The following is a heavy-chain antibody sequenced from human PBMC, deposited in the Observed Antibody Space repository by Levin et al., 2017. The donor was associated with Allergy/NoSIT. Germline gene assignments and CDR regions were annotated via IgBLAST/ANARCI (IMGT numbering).Heavy chain of an antibody. CDR3: AGEPNSPYYYHYGLDV. V-gene: IGHV4-39*07. CDR2: IYYDGSA. CDR1: GGSISDDSYY. J-gene: IGHJ6*02. Sequence: TSETLSLTCTVSGGSISDDSYYWAWVRQPPGKGLEWIGSIYYDGSAYYNPSLKTRLTISVDTSKNQFSLRVNSVTAADTAIYYCAGEPNSPYYYHYGLDVWGQGTTVTVSS. D-gene: IGHD2/OR15-2a*01.